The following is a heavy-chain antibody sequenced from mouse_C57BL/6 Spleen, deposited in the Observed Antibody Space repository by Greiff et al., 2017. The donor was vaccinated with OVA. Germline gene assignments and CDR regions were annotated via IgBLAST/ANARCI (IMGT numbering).Heavy chain of an antibody. CDR2: IDPSDSYT. J-gene: IGHJ2*01. D-gene: IGHD1-3*01. V-gene: IGHV1-69*01. CDR1: GYTFTSYW. Sequence: QVQLQQPGAELVMPGASVKLSCKASGYTFTSYWMHWVKQRPGQGLEWIGEIDPSDSYTNYNQKFKGKSTLTVDKSSSTAYMQLSSLTSEDSAVYYCARKDNRYYFDYWGQGTTLTVSS. CDR3: ARKDNRYYFDY.